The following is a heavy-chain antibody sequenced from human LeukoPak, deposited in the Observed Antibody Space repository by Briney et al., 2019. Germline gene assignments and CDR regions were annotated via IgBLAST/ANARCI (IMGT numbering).Heavy chain of an antibody. D-gene: IGHD2-2*01. Sequence: GESLKISCKGSGYSFTSYWIGWVRQMPGKGLEWMGIIYPGDSDTRYSPSFQGQVTISADKSISTAYLQWSSLKASDTAMYYCARHPLGYCSSTSCRAIDYWGQGTLVTVYS. CDR3: ARHPLGYCSSTSCRAIDY. CDR1: GYSFTSYW. V-gene: IGHV5-51*01. CDR2: IYPGDSDT. J-gene: IGHJ4*02.